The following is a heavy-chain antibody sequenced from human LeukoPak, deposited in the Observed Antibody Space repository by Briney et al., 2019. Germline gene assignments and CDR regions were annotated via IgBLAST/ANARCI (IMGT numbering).Heavy chain of an antibody. V-gene: IGHV3-23*01. CDR3: AARPGGSGWVTW. CDR2: ISGSGGST. Sequence: GGSLRLSCAASGFTFSSYGMSWVRQAPGKGLEWVSAISGSGGSTYYADSVKGRFTISRDNSKNTLYLQMNSLRAEDTAVYYCAARPGGSGWVTWWGQGTLVTVSS. D-gene: IGHD6-19*01. J-gene: IGHJ4*02. CDR1: GFTFSSYG.